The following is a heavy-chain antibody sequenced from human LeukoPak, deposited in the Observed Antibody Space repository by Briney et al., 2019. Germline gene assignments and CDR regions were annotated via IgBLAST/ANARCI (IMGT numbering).Heavy chain of an antibody. V-gene: IGHV4-59*01. CDR2: VYYSGST. CDR3: AVTNAARSTFYYYMDV. D-gene: IGHD6-6*01. CDR1: GGSISSYY. J-gene: IGHJ6*03. Sequence: SETLSLTCTVSGGSISSYYWSWIRQPPGKGLEWIGYVYYSGSTNYNPSLKSRVTISVDTSKNQFSLKLSSVTAADTAVYYCAVTNAARSTFYYYMDVWGKGTTVTVSS.